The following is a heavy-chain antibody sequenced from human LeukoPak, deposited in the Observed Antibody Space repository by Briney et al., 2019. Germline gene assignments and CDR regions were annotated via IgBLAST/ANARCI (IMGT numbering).Heavy chain of an antibody. D-gene: IGHD2-21*02. Sequence: SGTLSVTCTGSGGSVSPYYWSWIRQFPGKGLEGIGYVYHSGNTDYNPSLKSRLTMSIDTSKNQLSLKLNSVTAADTAVYFCARGHALVTASFDFWGQGTLVTVSS. V-gene: IGHV4-59*02. CDR1: GGSVSPYY. CDR3: ARGHALVTASFDF. CDR2: VYHSGNT. J-gene: IGHJ4*02.